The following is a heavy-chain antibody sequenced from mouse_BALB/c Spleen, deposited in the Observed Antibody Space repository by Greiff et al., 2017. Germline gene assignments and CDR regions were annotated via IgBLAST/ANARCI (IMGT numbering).Heavy chain of an antibody. Sequence: DVMLVESGGGLVKPGGSLKLSCAASGFTFSSYTMSWVRQTPEKRLEWVATISSGGSYTYYPDSVKGRFTISRDNAKNTLYLQMSSLKSEDTAMYYCTRDVTGTHDYWGQGTTLTVSS. CDR1: GFTFSSYT. CDR3: TRDVTGTHDY. CDR2: ISSGGSYT. D-gene: IGHD4-1*01. V-gene: IGHV5-6-4*01. J-gene: IGHJ2*01.